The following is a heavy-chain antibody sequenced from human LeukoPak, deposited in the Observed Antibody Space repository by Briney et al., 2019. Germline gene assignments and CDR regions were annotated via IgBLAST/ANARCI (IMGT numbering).Heavy chain of an antibody. V-gene: IGHV4-59*08. CDR1: GGSISSYY. CDR3: ASLYGSGNRRNYYYYGMDV. D-gene: IGHD3-10*01. J-gene: IGHJ6*02. CDR2: IYYSGST. Sequence: PSETLSLTCTVSGGSISSYYWSWIRQPPGEGLEGIGYIYYSGSTNYNPSLKSRVTISVDTSKNQFSLKLSSVTAADTAVYYCASLYGSGNRRNYYYYGMDVWGQGTTVTVSS.